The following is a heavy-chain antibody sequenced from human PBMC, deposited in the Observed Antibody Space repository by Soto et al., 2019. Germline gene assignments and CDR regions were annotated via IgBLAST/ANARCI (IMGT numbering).Heavy chain of an antibody. Sequence: ASVKVSCKXSGYFLTALSIHWVRQAPGKGLEWMGGFDREDGETIYAQKFQGRVTMTEDTSTDSAYMELSSLTSEDTAIYYCAHGEGIVKSIVYFDSWGQGTLVTVSS. CDR3: AHGEGIVKSIVYFDS. J-gene: IGHJ4*02. D-gene: IGHD1-26*01. CDR1: GYFLTALS. V-gene: IGHV1-24*01. CDR2: FDREDGET.